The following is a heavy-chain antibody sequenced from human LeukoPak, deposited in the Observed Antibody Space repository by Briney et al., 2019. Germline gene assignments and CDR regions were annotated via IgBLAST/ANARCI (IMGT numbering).Heavy chain of an antibody. CDR2: ISGSGGST. CDR1: GFTFSSYG. CDR3: VRHAASGGSGVDH. V-gene: IGHV3-23*01. J-gene: IGHJ4*02. Sequence: GGSLRLSCAASGFTFSSYGMSWVRQAPGKGLEWVSTISGSGGSTDYADSVKGRFTISRDNSKNTLYLQMNSLRAEDTAAYYCVRHAASGGSGVDHWGQGTLVTVSS. D-gene: IGHD3-10*01.